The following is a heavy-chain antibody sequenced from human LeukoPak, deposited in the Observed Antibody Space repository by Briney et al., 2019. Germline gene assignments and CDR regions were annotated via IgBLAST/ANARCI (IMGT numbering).Heavy chain of an antibody. J-gene: IGHJ4*02. CDR1: GGSISSSRYY. CDR2: IYYSGST. CDR3: AVSTPHPNY. D-gene: IGHD5/OR15-5a*01. Sequence: PSETLSLTCTVSGGSISSSRYYWGWIRQPPGKGLERIGSIYYSGSTYYNPSLKSRVTISVDTSKNQFSLKLSSVTAADTAVYYCAVSTPHPNYWGQGTLVTVSS. V-gene: IGHV4-39*01.